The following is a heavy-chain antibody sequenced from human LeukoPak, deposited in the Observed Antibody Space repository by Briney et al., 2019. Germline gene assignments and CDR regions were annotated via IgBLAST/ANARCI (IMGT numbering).Heavy chain of an antibody. CDR2: IRYDGSNK. CDR1: GFTFSSYG. D-gene: IGHD3-10*01. J-gene: IGHJ5*02. CDR3: AKDVTMVRGVPNWFDP. Sequence: GGSLGLSCAASGFTFSSYGMHWVRQAPGKGLEWVAFIRYDGSNKYYADSVKGRFTISRDNSKNTLYLQMNSLRAEDTAVYYCAKDVTMVRGVPNWFDPWGQGTLVTVSS. V-gene: IGHV3-30*02.